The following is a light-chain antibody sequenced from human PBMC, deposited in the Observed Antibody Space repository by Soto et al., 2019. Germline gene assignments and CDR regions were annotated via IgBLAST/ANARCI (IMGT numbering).Light chain of an antibody. CDR3: CSFAGSAGTDRFV. J-gene: IGLJ1*01. CDR1: SSDVGTYNF. CDR2: DDI. V-gene: IGLV2-23*01. Sequence: QSALTQPASVSGSPGQSITISCTGTSSDVGTYNFVSWYQQHPGKAPRLMIYDDIKRPSGVSTRFSGSKSGNTASLTISGLQAEDEADCYCCSFAGSAGTDRFVFGSGTKLTVL.